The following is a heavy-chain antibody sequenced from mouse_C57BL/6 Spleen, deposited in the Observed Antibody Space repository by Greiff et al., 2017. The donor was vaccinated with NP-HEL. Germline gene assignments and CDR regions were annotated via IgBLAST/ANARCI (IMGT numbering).Heavy chain of an antibody. Sequence: DVQLVESEGGLVQPGSSMKLSCTASGFTFSDYYMALVRQVPEKGLEWVANINYDGSSTYYLDSLKSRFIISRDNAKNILYLQMSSLKSEDTATYYCARATDYAMDYWGQGTSVTVSS. V-gene: IGHV5-16*01. CDR3: ARATDYAMDY. CDR2: INYDGSST. J-gene: IGHJ4*01. D-gene: IGHD1-1*01. CDR1: GFTFSDYY.